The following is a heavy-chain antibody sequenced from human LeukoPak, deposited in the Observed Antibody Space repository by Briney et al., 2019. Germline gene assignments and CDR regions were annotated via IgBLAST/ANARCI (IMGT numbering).Heavy chain of an antibody. J-gene: IGHJ4*02. V-gene: IGHV3-53*01. CDR3: AKDRVQLWGELYYFDY. CDR1: GFTVSSNY. Sequence: GGSLRLSCAASGFTVSSNYMSWVRQAPGKGLEWVSVIYSGGSTYYADSVKGRFTISRDNSKNTLYLQMNSLRAEDTAVYYCAKDRVQLWGELYYFDYWGQGTLVTVSS. D-gene: IGHD5-18*01. CDR2: IYSGGST.